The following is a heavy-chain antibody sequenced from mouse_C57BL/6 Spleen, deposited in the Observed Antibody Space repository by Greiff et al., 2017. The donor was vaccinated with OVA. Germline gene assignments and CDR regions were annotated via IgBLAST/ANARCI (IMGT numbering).Heavy chain of an antibody. CDR2: ISYDGSN. CDR1: GYSITSGYY. V-gene: IGHV3-6*01. CDR3: AVYSIPYYYAMDY. Sequence: EVKLMESGPGLVKPSQSLSLTCSVTGYSITSGYYWNWIRQFPGNKLEWMGYISYDGSNNYNPSLKNRISITRDTSKNQFFLKLNSVTTEDTATYYCAVYSIPYYYAMDYWGQGTSVTVSS. D-gene: IGHD2-5*01. J-gene: IGHJ4*01.